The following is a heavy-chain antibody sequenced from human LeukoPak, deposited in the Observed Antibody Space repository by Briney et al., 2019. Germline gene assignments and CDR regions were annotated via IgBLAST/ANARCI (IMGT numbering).Heavy chain of an antibody. CDR1: GFTFSSYA. Sequence: PPGGSLRLSCAASGFTFSSYAMSWVRQAPGKGLEWVGFIRSKAYGGTTEYAASVKGRFTISRDDSKSIAYLQMNSLKTEDTAVYYCTRQLHGYSYGPDYFDYWGQGTLVTVSS. D-gene: IGHD5-18*01. CDR3: TRQLHGYSYGPDYFDY. J-gene: IGHJ4*02. CDR2: IRSKAYGGTT. V-gene: IGHV3-49*04.